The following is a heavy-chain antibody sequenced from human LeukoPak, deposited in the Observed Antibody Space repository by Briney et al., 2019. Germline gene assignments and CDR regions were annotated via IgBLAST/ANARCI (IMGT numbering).Heavy chain of an antibody. CDR2: IYHNGTL. Sequence: SETLSLTCAVSVGSISSGNWWTWVRQSPGEGLEWIGEIYHNGTLNYNPSLKSRVTISADSFKNHFSLKLTSLTAADTAVYYCATAPILRGEGGEHYKYGMDVWGQGTTVIVSS. D-gene: IGHD2-2*02. CDR3: ATAPILRGEGGEHYKYGMDV. V-gene: IGHV4-4*02. J-gene: IGHJ6*02. CDR1: VGSISSGNW.